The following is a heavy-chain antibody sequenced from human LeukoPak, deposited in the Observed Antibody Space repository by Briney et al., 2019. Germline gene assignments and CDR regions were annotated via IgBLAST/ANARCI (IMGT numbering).Heavy chain of an antibody. V-gene: IGHV3-74*01. J-gene: IGHJ6*03. CDR2: INRDGSST. CDR1: GIIFSNYW. Sequence: GGSLRLSCAASGIIFSNYWMHWVRQAPGKGLVWVSRINRDGSSTSYADSVKGRFTISRDNAKNTLYLQMNSLRAEDTAVYYCATFAIPPSYYYYYYMDVWGKGTTVTVSS. CDR3: ATFAIPPSYYYYYYMDV. D-gene: IGHD2-2*02.